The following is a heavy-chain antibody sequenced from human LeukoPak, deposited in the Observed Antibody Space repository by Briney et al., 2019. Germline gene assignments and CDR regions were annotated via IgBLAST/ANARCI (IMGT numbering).Heavy chain of an antibody. V-gene: IGHV3-23*01. CDR3: ATIPYNWNYGDY. J-gene: IGHJ4*02. Sequence: GGSLRLSCAASGFTFSSYAMSWVRQAPGKGLEWVSTISGSGGSSYYADSVKGRFTISRDNSKNTLYLQMNSLRGEDTAVYYCATIPYNWNYGDYWGQGTLVTVSS. D-gene: IGHD1-20*01. CDR2: ISGSGGSS. CDR1: GFTFSSYA.